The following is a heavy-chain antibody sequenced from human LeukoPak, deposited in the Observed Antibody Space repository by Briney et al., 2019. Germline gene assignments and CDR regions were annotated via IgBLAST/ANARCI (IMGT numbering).Heavy chain of an antibody. V-gene: IGHV1-69*05. Sequence: GSSVKVSCKASGGTFSSYAISWVRQAPGQGLEWMGGIIPIFGTANYVQKFQGRVTITTDESTSTAYMELSSLRSEDTAVYYCARDELVGSWPPRFDYWGQGTLVTVSS. CDR3: ARDELVGSWPPRFDY. J-gene: IGHJ4*02. CDR1: GGTFSSYA. D-gene: IGHD6-13*01. CDR2: IIPIFGTA.